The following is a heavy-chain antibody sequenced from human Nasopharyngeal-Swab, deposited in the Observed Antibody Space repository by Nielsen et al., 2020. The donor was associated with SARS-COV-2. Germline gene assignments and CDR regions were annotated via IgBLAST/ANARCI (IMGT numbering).Heavy chain of an antibody. CDR3: ASWAGSSRDYYGPLDY. Sequence: GEFLKISCEASGFTFRDHAMTWVRQAPGKGLEWVSTISGSGNTHYADSVKGRFTISRDNSKNTVFLQMNSLRAEDTAIYSCASWAGSSRDYYGPLDYWGQGNLVTVSS. D-gene: IGHD6-25*01. J-gene: IGHJ4*02. CDR2: ISGSGNT. V-gene: IGHV3-23*01. CDR1: GFTFRDHA.